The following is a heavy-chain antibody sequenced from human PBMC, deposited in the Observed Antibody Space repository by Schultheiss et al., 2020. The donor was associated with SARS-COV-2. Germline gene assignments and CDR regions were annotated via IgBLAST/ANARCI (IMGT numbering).Heavy chain of an antibody. CDR1: GGSISSSSNY. CDR3: ARIEAAKFDY. J-gene: IGHJ4*02. CDR2: VYYSGNT. D-gene: IGHD6-13*01. V-gene: IGHV4-39*07. Sequence: ESLKISCTVSGGSISSSSNYWGWIRQPPGKGLELIGTVYYSGNTYYNPSLKSRVTISVDTSKNQFSLNLSSVTAADTAVYYCARIEAAKFDYWGQGTLVTVSS.